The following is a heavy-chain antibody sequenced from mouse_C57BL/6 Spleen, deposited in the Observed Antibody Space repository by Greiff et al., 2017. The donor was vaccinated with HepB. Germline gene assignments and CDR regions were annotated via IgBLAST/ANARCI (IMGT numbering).Heavy chain of an antibody. CDR2: ISGGGGNT. CDR3: ARPPYYYGSNNWYFDV. J-gene: IGHJ1*03. Sequence: DVQLVESGGGLVKPGGSLKLSCAASGFTFSSYTMSWVRQTPEKRLEWVATISGGGGNTYYPDSVKGRFTISRDNAKNTLYLQMSSLRSEDTALYYCARPPYYYGSNNWYFDVWGTGTTVTVSS. D-gene: IGHD1-1*01. V-gene: IGHV5-9*01. CDR1: GFTFSSYT.